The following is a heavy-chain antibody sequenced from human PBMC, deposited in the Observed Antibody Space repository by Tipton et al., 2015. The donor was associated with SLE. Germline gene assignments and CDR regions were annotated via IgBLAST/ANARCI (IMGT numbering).Heavy chain of an antibody. CDR1: GDSVSSSSYY. CDR2: AYYSGST. Sequence: LRLSCIVSGDSVSSSSYYWGWIRLPPGMGLEWIGSAYYSGSTYYNPSLKSRVAISIDSSKNQFSLKLNSVTATDTAVYYCARHGGSSVAPGFDYWGQGTLVTVSS. J-gene: IGHJ4*02. V-gene: IGHV4-39*01. CDR3: ARHGGSSVAPGFDY. D-gene: IGHD6-13*01.